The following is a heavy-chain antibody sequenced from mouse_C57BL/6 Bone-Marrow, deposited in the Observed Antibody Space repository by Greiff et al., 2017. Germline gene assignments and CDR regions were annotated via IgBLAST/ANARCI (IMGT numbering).Heavy chain of an antibody. Sequence: DVMLVDSGGGLVQSGRSLRLSCATSGFTFSDFYMEWVRQAPGKGLEWIAASRNKANDYTTEYSASVKGRFIVSRDTSQSILYLQMNALRAEDTAIYYCARDSSGYGFAYWGQGTLVTVSA. J-gene: IGHJ3*01. D-gene: IGHD3-2*02. CDR3: ARDSSGYGFAY. CDR2: SRNKANDYTT. V-gene: IGHV7-1*01. CDR1: GFTFSDFY.